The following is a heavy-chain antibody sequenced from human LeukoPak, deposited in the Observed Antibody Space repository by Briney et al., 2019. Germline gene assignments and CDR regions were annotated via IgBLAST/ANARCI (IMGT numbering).Heavy chain of an antibody. D-gene: IGHD3-22*01. V-gene: IGHV4-39*07. CDR1: GGSISSSSYY. J-gene: IGHJ5*02. CDR2: IYYSGST. Sequence: ASETLSLTCTVSGGSISSSSYYWGWIRQPPGKGLEWIGSIYYSGSTYYNPSLKSRVTISVDTSKNQFSLKLSSVTAADTAVYYCARERGITMIVVSSSWGFDPWGQGTLVTVSS. CDR3: ARERGITMIVVSSSWGFDP.